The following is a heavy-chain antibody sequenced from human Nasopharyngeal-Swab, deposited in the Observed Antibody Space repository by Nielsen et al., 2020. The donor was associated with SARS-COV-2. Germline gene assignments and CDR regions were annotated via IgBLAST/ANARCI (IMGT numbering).Heavy chain of an antibody. Sequence: GESLKISCAASGFTFSNHVMSWVRQAPGKGLEWVSAMTNTGGTTYYADSVKGRFAISRDNSKSMMYLQINSLRAEDTAVYYCVRVTTSLKDYWGQGTLVTVSS. CDR2: MTNTGGTT. CDR3: VRVTTSLKDY. CDR1: GFTFSNHV. J-gene: IGHJ4*02. V-gene: IGHV3-23*01. D-gene: IGHD2-2*01.